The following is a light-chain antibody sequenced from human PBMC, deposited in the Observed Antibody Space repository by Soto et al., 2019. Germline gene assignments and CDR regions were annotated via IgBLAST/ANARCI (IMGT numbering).Light chain of an antibody. V-gene: IGLV3-21*04. Sequence: SYELTQPPSVSLAPEKTATITCGGNNIGNKRVHWYRQKPGQAPVLVISYDSDRPSGIPERFSGSNSGNTATLTISRVEAGDEADYYCQVWDIMTDNYVFGSGTKVTVL. CDR2: YDS. J-gene: IGLJ1*01. CDR3: QVWDIMTDNYV. CDR1: NIGNKR.